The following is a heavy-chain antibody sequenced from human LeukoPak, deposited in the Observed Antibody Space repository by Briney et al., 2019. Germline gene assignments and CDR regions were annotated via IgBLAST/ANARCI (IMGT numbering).Heavy chain of an antibody. CDR3: ASYCSSTSCPVGAFDI. CDR1: GGSISSGGYS. CDR2: IYHSGST. V-gene: IGHV4-30-2*01. J-gene: IGHJ3*02. D-gene: IGHD2-2*01. Sequence: SSETLSLTCAVSGGSISSGGYSWSWIRQPPGKGLEWIGYIYHSGSTYYNPSLKSRVTISVDRSKNQFSLKLSSVTAADTAVYYCASYCSSTSCPVGAFDIWGQGTMVTVSS.